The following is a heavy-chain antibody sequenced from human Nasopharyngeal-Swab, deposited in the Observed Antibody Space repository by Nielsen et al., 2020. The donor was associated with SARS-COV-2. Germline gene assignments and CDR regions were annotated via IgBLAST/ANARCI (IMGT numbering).Heavy chain of an antibody. Sequence: ASVKVSCKASGYTFTSYAMHWVRQAPGQRLEWMGRINPNSGGTNYAQKFQGRVTMTRDTSISTAYMELSRLRSDDTAVYYCASGWYYYYGMDVWGQGTTVTVSS. CDR2: INPNSGGT. CDR3: ASGWYYYYGMDV. J-gene: IGHJ6*02. D-gene: IGHD6-19*01. V-gene: IGHV1-2*06. CDR1: GYTFTSYA.